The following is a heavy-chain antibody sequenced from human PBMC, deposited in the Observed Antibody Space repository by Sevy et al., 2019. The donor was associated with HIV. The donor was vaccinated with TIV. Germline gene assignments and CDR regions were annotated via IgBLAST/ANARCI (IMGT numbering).Heavy chain of an antibody. J-gene: IGHJ4*02. D-gene: IGHD3-3*01. CDR1: GFTFSNFV. CDR2: ISSRGSTI. Sequence: GGSLRLSCAASGFTFSNFVMNWVRQAPGKGLEWVSYISSRGSTIYYADSVKGRFTISRDNAKNSLFLQMNSLRDEHTAVYYCAILRLFGVVTDFDYWGQGTLVTVSS. V-gene: IGHV3-48*02. CDR3: AILRLFGVVTDFDY.